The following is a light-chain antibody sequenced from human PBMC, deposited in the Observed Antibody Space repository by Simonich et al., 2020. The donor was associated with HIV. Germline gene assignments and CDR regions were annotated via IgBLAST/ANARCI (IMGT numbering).Light chain of an antibody. J-gene: IGLJ3*02. V-gene: IGLV2-14*03. CDR2: DVS. CDR3: SSYTSSSTLV. CDR1: NSDGCGYNY. Sequence: QSALTQPASVSGSPGQSITISCTGTNSDGCGYNYVSWYQQHPGKAPKLMIYDVSDRPSGVSNRFSGSKSGNTASLTISGLQAEDEADYYCSSYTSSSTLVFGGGTKLTVL.